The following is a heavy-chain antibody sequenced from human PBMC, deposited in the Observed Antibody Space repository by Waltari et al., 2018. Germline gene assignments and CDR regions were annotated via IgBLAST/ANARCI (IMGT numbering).Heavy chain of an antibody. CDR2: IIPNLGKT. Sequence: QVQLVQSGAEVKKPGSSVKVSCKASGGTFSSYAISWVRQAPGQGLEWMGKIIPNLGKTKYGPKVQGRVNITAEKTTSTAYMELSSLRSEDTAVYYCARITGAFDYWGQGTLVTVSS. V-gene: IGHV1-69*02. CDR3: ARITGAFDY. J-gene: IGHJ4*02. CDR1: GGTFSSYA. D-gene: IGHD7-27*01.